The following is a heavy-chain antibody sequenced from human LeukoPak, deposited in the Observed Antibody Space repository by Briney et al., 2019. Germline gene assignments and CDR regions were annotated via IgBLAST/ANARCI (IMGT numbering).Heavy chain of an antibody. CDR2: ISGSGGST. CDR3: AKVTTDGPHFDY. J-gene: IGHJ4*02. D-gene: IGHD4-11*01. V-gene: IGHV3-23*01. CDR1: GFTFSSYG. Sequence: PGGSLRLSCAASGFTFSSYGMSWVRQAPGKGLEWVSAISGSGGSTYYADSVKGRFTISRDNSKNTLYLQMNSLRAEDTAVYYCAKVTTDGPHFDYWGQGTLVTVSS.